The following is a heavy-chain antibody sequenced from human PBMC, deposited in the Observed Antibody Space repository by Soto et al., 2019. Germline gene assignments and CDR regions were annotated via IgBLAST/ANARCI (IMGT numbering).Heavy chain of an antibody. CDR2: INPSGGST. J-gene: IGHJ3*02. CDR1: GYTFTSYY. CDR3: AREHWSDAFDI. Sequence: QVQLVQSGAEVKKPGASVKVSCKASGYTFTSYYMLWVRQAPGQGLEWMGIINPSGGSTSYAQKCQGRVTMTRDTSTSTVYMELSSLRSEDTAVYYCAREHWSDAFDIWGQGTMVTVSS. V-gene: IGHV1-46*01. D-gene: IGHD3-3*02.